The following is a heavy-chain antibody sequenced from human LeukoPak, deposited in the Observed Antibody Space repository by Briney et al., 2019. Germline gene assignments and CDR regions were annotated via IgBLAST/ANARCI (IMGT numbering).Heavy chain of an antibody. D-gene: IGHD5-12*01. CDR3: ARDAATISFDY. Sequence: ASVKVSCKASGYTFIRYSVNWLRQAPGQGLEWMGWISPNTGKPTYAQNPTGRFVFSVDTSVSTAYMQISTLDAEDTAVYYCARDAATISFDYWGQGTLVTVSS. CDR2: ISPNTGKP. CDR1: GYTFIRYS. J-gene: IGHJ4*02. V-gene: IGHV7-4-1*02.